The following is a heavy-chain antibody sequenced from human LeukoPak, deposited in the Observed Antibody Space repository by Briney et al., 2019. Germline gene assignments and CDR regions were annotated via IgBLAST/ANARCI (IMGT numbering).Heavy chain of an antibody. D-gene: IGHD3-10*01. V-gene: IGHV3-48*03. CDR2: ISSSGSTI. Sequence: GGSLRLSCAASGFTFSSCEMNWVRQAPGKGLEWVSYISSSGSTIYYADSVKGRFTISRDNSKNTLYLQMNSLRAEDTAVYYCVKLVGVGELFWGHFLEDFWGQGTLVTVSS. J-gene: IGHJ4*02. CDR1: GFTFSSCE. CDR3: VKLVGVGELFWGHFLEDF.